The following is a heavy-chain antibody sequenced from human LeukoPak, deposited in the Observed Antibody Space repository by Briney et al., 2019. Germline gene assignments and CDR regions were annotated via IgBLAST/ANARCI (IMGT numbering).Heavy chain of an antibody. Sequence: ASVKVSCKASGYTFNDYYMHWVRQAPGQGLEWMGWINPNSGGTNYAQKFQGRVTMTRDTPIKTAYMELSSLTSDDTAVYYCVIRPHRSGWYGGFDYWGQGTLVTVSS. V-gene: IGHV1-2*02. CDR3: VIRPHRSGWYGGFDY. CDR2: INPNSGGT. J-gene: IGHJ4*02. CDR1: GYTFNDYY. D-gene: IGHD6-19*01.